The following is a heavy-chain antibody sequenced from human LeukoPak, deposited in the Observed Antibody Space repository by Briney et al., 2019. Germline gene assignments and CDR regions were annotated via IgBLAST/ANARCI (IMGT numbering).Heavy chain of an antibody. CDR3: TTGIDYGGGY. V-gene: IGHV3-15*07. CDR1: GFTFENVW. D-gene: IGHD4/OR15-4a*01. Sequence: PGGSLRLSCGASGFTFENVWMNWVRQAPGKGLEWVGRIKNKADGETTDYGAAVKGRFSVSRDDSNNVLFLHMNNLKNEDTGIYYCTTGIDYGGGYWGQGTLVTVSS. J-gene: IGHJ4*02. CDR2: IKNKADGETT.